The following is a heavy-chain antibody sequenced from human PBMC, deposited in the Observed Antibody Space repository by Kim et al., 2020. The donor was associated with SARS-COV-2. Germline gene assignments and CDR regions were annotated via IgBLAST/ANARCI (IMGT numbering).Heavy chain of an antibody. CDR1: GGSISSSSYY. CDR3: ARHGGGMRPYITMVRGVKMDV. CDR2: IYYSGST. V-gene: IGHV4-39*01. Sequence: SETLSLTCTVSGGSISSSSYYWGWIRQPPGKGLEWIGSIYYSGSTYYNPSLKSRVTISVDTSKNQFSLKLSSVTAADTAVYYCARHGGGMRPYITMVRGVKMDVWGQGTTVTVSS. J-gene: IGHJ6*02. D-gene: IGHD3-10*01.